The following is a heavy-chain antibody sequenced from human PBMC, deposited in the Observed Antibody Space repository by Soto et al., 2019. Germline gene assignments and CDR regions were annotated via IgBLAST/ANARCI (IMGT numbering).Heavy chain of an antibody. V-gene: IGHV4-34*01. CDR2: INHSGST. CDR1: GGSFSGYY. CDR3: ARVVKNFSGSGDTWFDP. J-gene: IGHJ5*02. D-gene: IGHD3-10*01. Sequence: TSETLSLTCAVYGGSFSGYYWSWIRQPPGKGLEWIGEINHSGSTNYNPSLKSRVTISVDTSKNQFSLKLSSVTAADTAIYYCARVVKNFSGSGDTWFDPWGQGTQVTVSS.